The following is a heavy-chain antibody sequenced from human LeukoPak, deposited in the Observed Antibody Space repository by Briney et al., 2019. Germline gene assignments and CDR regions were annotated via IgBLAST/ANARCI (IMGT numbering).Heavy chain of an antibody. V-gene: IGHV3-23*01. J-gene: IGHJ4*02. CDR3: VTEVSGSFPT. CDR1: GFTFSSYA. CDR2: ISGSGGST. D-gene: IGHD1-26*01. Sequence: GGSLRLSCAASGFTFSSYAMSWVRQAPGRGLEWVSAISGSGGSTYYADSVKGRFTISRDNSKNTLYLQMNSLKTEDTAVYYCVTEVSGSFPTWGQGTLVTVSS.